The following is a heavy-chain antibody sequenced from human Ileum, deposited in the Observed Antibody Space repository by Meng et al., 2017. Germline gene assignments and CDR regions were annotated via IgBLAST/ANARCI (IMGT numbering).Heavy chain of an antibody. Sequence: GESLKISCAASGFSFSDYYMSWIRQAPGKGHEWVSYISSTGSDIHYADSVKGRFTISRDNAKNSLYLQMNSLRDEDTAVYYCARGGGYYFDYWGQGMLVTVSS. CDR1: GFSFSDYY. CDR3: ARGGGYYFDY. V-gene: IGHV3-11*04. J-gene: IGHJ4*02. CDR2: ISSTGSDI. D-gene: IGHD2-15*01.